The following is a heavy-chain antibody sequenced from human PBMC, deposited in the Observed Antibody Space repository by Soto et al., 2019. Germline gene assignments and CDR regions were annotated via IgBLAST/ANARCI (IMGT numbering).Heavy chain of an antibody. CDR1: GASVNSGGFY. D-gene: IGHD2-21*02. CDR2: IYFSGST. Sequence: SETLSLTCTVSGASVNSGGFYWSWIRQLPGKGLEWIGYIYFSGSTYYNPSLESRVTISLDTSQNQFSLKLSSVSAADTAVYYCATGDAWGVPLAYWGQGTLVTVSS. J-gene: IGHJ4*02. V-gene: IGHV4-31*03. CDR3: ATGDAWGVPLAY.